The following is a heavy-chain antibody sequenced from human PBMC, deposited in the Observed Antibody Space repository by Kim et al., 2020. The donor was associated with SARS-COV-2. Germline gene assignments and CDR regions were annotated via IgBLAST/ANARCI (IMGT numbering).Heavy chain of an antibody. CDR1: GFTFSSYA. Sequence: GGSLRLSCAASGFTFSSYAMSWVRQAPGKGLEWVSAISGSGGSTYYADSVKGRFTISRDNSKNTLYLQMNSLRAEDTAVYYCAKDLGSYYGSGSSGWFDPWGQGTLVTVSS. CDR3: AKDLGSYYGSGSSGWFDP. CDR2: ISGSGGST. J-gene: IGHJ5*02. D-gene: IGHD3-10*01. V-gene: IGHV3-23*01.